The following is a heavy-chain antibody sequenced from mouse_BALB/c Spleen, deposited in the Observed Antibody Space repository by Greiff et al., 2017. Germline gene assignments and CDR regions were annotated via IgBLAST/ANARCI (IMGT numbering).Heavy chain of an antibody. CDR3: ARDIRLGFDY. CDR2: IRNKANGYTT. Sequence: EVKLVESGGGLVQPGGSLRLSCATSGFTFTDYYMSWVRQPPGKALEWLGFIRNKANGYTTEYSASVKGRFTISRDNSQSILYLQMNTLRAEDSATYYCARDIRLGFDYWGQGTTLTVSS. CDR1: GFTFTDYY. J-gene: IGHJ2*01. D-gene: IGHD4-1*01. V-gene: IGHV7-3*02.